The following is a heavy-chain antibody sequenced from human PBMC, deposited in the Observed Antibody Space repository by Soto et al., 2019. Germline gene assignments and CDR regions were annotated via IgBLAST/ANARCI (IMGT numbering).Heavy chain of an antibody. CDR3: ARGQQRYFDY. CDR1: GGSFSGYH. V-gene: IGHV4-34*01. CDR2: INHSGST. D-gene: IGHD6-13*01. Sequence: LSLTCAVYGGSFSGYHWSWIRQPPGKGLEWIGEINHSGSTNYNPSLKSRVTISVDTSKNQFSLKLSSVTAADTAVYYCARGQQRYFDYWGQGTLVTVSS. J-gene: IGHJ4*02.